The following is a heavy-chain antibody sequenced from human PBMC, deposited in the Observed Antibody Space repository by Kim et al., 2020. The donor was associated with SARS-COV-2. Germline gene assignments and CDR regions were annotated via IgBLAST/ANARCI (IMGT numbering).Heavy chain of an antibody. D-gene: IGHD6-19*01. V-gene: IGHV4-39*01. Sequence: SETLSLTCTVSGGSISSSSYYWGWIRQPPGKGLEWIGSIYYSGSTYYNPSLKSRVTISVDTSKNQFSLKLSSVTAADTAVYYCARLNGRGQWLVRVYYFDYWGQGTLVTVSS. CDR2: IYYSGST. CDR1: GGSISSSSYY. CDR3: ARLNGRGQWLVRVYYFDY. J-gene: IGHJ4*02.